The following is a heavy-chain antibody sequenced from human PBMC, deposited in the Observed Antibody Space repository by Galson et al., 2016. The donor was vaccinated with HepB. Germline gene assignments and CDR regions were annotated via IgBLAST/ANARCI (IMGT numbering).Heavy chain of an antibody. J-gene: IGHJ4*02. CDR1: GFSLSTAGVG. Sequence: PALVKPTQTLTVTCSFSGFSLSTAGVGVGWIRQSPGKALEWLALIYWNDEKNYCPSLVSRLTITKDTSRNQVVLTLTTMDPVDTGTYFCAHRQLVAGHVNFDYWGQGTPVTVTS. CDR3: AHRQLVAGHVNFDY. D-gene: IGHD6-13*01. V-gene: IGHV2-5*01. CDR2: IYWNDEK.